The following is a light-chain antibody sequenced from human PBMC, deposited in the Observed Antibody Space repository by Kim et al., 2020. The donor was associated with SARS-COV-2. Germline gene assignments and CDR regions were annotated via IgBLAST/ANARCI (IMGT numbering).Light chain of an antibody. J-gene: IGKJ4*01. CDR1: QSVSSY. CDR3: QQRSNWPPGLT. CDR2: DAS. Sequence: PGERATLSCRASQSVSSYLAWYQQKPGQAPRLLIYDASNRATGIPARFSGSGSGTDFTLTIGSLEPEDFAVYYCQQRSNWPPGLTFGGGTKV. V-gene: IGKV3-11*01.